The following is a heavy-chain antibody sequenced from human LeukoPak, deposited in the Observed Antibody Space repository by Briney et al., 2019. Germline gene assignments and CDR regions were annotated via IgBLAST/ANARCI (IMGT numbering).Heavy chain of an antibody. CDR2: INPNSGGT. CDR1: GYTITGYY. CDR3: AKLYVTGDAFDI. D-gene: IGHD7-27*01. J-gene: IGHJ3*02. V-gene: IGHV1-2*02. Sequence: ASVKVSCKASGYTITGYYIHWLRQAPGQGLEWMGWINPNSGGTKCAQKFQGRVTLTRDTSISTAYMELSRLRSDDTAMYYCAKLYVTGDAFDIWGQGTMVTLAS.